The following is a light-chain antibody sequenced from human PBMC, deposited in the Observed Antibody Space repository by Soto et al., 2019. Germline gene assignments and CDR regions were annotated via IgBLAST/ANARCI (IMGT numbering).Light chain of an antibody. Sequence: AIHTTQSRASLSASVGDRVTITCRASQDIRNHLAWYQQKPGKAPKLMIYAASTLQSGVPSRFSGSGFGTDFTLSIATLQPEDFATYYCLQDHNYLTFGPGTKVDIK. J-gene: IGKJ3*01. CDR3: LQDHNYLT. CDR2: AAS. V-gene: IGKV1-6*01. CDR1: QDIRNH.